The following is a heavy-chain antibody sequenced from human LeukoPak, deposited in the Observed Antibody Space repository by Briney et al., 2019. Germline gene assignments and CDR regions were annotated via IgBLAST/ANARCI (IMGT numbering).Heavy chain of an antibody. CDR2: ISGSGGST. CDR3: AKDLYRGGVATIRD. D-gene: IGHD5-12*01. Sequence: PGGSLRLSCAASGFTFSSYAMSWVRQAPGKGLEWVSAISGSGGSTYYADSVKGRFTISRDNSKNTLYLQMNSLRAEDTAVYYCAKDLYRGGVATIRDWGQGTLVTVSS. CDR1: GFTFSSYA. V-gene: IGHV3-23*01. J-gene: IGHJ4*02.